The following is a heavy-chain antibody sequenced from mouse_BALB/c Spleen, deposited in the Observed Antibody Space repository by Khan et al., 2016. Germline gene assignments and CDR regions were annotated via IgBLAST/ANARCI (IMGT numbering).Heavy chain of an antibody. V-gene: IGHV3-6*02. CDR3: ARDGNYWFAY. D-gene: IGHD2-1*01. CDR1: GYSITSGYY. J-gene: IGHJ3*01. Sequence: VQLKESGPGLVKPSQSLSLTCSVTGYSITSGYYWNWIRQFPGNKLEWMGYISYDGSNNYNPSLKNRISITRDTSKNQFFLKLNSLTTDDTATYYCARDGNYWFAYWGQGTLVTVSA. CDR2: ISYDGSN.